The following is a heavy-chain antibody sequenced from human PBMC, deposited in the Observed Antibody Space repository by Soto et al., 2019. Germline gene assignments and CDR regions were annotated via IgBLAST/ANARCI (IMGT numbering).Heavy chain of an antibody. CDR1: GFTFSSYA. CDR3: AKTASVEMATIPGGGY. D-gene: IGHD5-12*01. J-gene: IGHJ4*02. Sequence: ESGGGLVQPGGSLRLSCAASGFTFSSYAMSWVRQAPGKGLEWVSAISGSGGSTYYADSVKGRFTISRDNSKNTLYLQMNSLRAEDTAVYYCAKTASVEMATIPGGGYWGQGTLVTVSS. CDR2: ISGSGGST. V-gene: IGHV3-23*01.